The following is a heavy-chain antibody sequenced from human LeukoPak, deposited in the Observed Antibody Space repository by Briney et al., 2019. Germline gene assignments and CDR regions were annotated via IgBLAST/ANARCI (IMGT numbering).Heavy chain of an antibody. CDR1: GFPFVSYA. J-gene: IGHJ4*02. CDR2: INGGGDTT. D-gene: IGHD5-24*01. Sequence: GGSLRLSCATSGFPFVSYAMTWVRQAPGKGLEWVSAINGGGDTTYYADSVKGRFTVSRDRSTNTLFLQMSSLRAEDSGMYYCAKALDTYGYMRFDYWGQGTLVTVSS. CDR3: AKALDTYGYMRFDY. V-gene: IGHV3-23*01.